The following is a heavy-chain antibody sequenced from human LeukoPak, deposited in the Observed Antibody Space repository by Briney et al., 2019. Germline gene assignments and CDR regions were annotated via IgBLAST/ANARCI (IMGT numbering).Heavy chain of an antibody. D-gene: IGHD6-13*01. CDR3: AREMIAAAGVFDY. Sequence: RASVKVSCKASGYTFTGDYMHWVRQAPGQGLEWMGWINPNSGGTNYAQKFQGWVTMTRDTSISTAYMELSRLKSDDTAVYYCAREMIAAAGVFDYWGQGTPVTVSS. CDR1: GYTFTGDY. J-gene: IGHJ4*02. V-gene: IGHV1-2*04. CDR2: INPNSGGT.